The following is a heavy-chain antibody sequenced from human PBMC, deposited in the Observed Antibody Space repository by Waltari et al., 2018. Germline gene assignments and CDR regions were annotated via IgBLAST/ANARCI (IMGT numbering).Heavy chain of an antibody. CDR2: ISGIGGRT. Sequence: VQVLESGGGLIQPGGSLRLSCAGSGFSFSNYAMSWVRQAPGKGLEGVSAISGIGGRTYYGDSGKGRFTISRDNAKNSLYLQMNSLRAEDTAVYYCARDRWDGYIDYWGQGTLVTVSS. J-gene: IGHJ4*02. CDR3: ARDRWDGYIDY. CDR1: GFSFSNYA. D-gene: IGHD1-26*01. V-gene: IGHV3-23*01.